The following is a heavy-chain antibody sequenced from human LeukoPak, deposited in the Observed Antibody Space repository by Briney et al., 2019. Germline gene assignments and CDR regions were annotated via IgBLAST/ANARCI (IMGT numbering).Heavy chain of an antibody. Sequence: SETLSLTCTVSRGSISGYFWNWIRQPPEKGLEWLGYIYSSGNTNYNPSLKSRVTISLDTPKNQFSLKLNSVTAADTAVYYCARDGAAAGTWDDAFDIWGQGTMVTVSS. CDR3: ARDGAAAGTWDDAFDI. J-gene: IGHJ3*02. CDR2: IYSSGNT. CDR1: RGSISGYF. V-gene: IGHV4-59*01. D-gene: IGHD6-13*01.